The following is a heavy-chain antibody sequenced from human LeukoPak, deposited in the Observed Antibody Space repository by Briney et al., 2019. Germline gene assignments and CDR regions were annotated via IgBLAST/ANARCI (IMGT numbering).Heavy chain of an antibody. CDR1: GFTFSSYA. J-gene: IGHJ4*02. Sequence: GGPLRLSCAASGFTFSSYAMSWVRQAPGKGLEWVSAISGSGGSTYYADSVKGRFTISRDNSKNTLYLQMNSLRAEDTAVYYCAKDHLDKLWSQYYSDYWGQGTLVTVSS. V-gene: IGHV3-23*01. CDR3: AKDHLDKLWSQYYSDY. CDR2: ISGSGGST. D-gene: IGHD5-18*01.